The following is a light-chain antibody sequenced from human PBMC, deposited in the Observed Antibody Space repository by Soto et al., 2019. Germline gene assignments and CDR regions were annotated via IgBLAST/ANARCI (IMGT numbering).Light chain of an antibody. CDR3: QQYNGYPLT. Sequence: DLQMTQSPSTLSASVGDRVTITCRASQTLSSWLAWYQQKPGKAPELLIYDVSSLASGVPSRFSGSGSGTEFTLTISSLQPDDFATYYCQQYNGYPLTFGGGTKVEIK. CDR2: DVS. CDR1: QTLSSW. J-gene: IGKJ4*01. V-gene: IGKV1-5*01.